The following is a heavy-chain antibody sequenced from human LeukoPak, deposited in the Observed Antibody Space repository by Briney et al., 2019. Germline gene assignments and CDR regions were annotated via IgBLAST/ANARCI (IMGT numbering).Heavy chain of an antibody. CDR3: ARQRTYYYDSSGYYRDV. J-gene: IGHJ6*03. D-gene: IGHD3-22*01. CDR2: ISWNSGSI. CDR1: GFTFDDYA. Sequence: RSGGSLRLSCAASGFTFDDYAMHWVRQAPGKGLEWVSGISWNSGSIGYADSVKGRFTISRDNAKNSLYLQMNSLGAEDMALYYCARQRTYYYDSSGYYRDVWGKGTTVTVSS. V-gene: IGHV3-9*03.